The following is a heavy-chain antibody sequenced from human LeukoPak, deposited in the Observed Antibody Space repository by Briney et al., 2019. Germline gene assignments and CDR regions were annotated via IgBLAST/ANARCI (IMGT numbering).Heavy chain of an antibody. CDR1: DDSISDYY. CDR2: FHNSGTS. CDR3: TRGAGWLIDY. Sequence: PSETLSLTCTVSDDSISDYYRGWIRQPPGKGLEWIGYFHNSGTSTYNPSLKSRVTISADTSMNQFSLKLNSLTTADTAVYYCTRGAGWLIDYWGQGILVTVSS. V-gene: IGHV4-59*01. J-gene: IGHJ4*02. D-gene: IGHD3-16*01.